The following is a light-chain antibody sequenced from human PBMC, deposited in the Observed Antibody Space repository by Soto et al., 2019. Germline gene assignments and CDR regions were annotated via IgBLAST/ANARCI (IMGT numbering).Light chain of an antibody. Sequence: QSVLTQPPSAPGSPGQSVTISCTGTSSDVGGYNYVSWYLQYSGKTPKLMIYEVSKRPSGVPDRFSGTKSGNTASLTVSGLQAEDEADYYCSSYAGINNYGVFGGGTQLTVL. CDR1: SSDVGGYNY. CDR3: SSYAGINNYGV. V-gene: IGLV2-8*01. J-gene: IGLJ2*01. CDR2: EVS.